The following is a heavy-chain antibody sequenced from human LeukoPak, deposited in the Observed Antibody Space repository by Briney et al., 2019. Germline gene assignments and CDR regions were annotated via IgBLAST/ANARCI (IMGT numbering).Heavy chain of an antibody. CDR3: ARLVTGDRIAFDI. Sequence: SETLSLTCTVSGGSISDYYWSWIRQPPGKGLEWIGYISYSGSTNYNPSLKSRVTISVDTSKSQFSLKLSSVTAADTAVYYCARLVTGDRIAFDIWGQGTMVTVSS. CDR2: ISYSGST. CDR1: GGSISDYY. V-gene: IGHV4-59*01. J-gene: IGHJ3*02. D-gene: IGHD7-27*01.